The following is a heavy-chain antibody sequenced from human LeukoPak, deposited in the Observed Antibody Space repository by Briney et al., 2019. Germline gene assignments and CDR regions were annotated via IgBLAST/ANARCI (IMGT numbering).Heavy chain of an antibody. V-gene: IGHV1-18*01. Sequence: ASVKVSCKASGYTFTSYGISWVRQAPGQGLEWMGWISAYNGNTNYAQKLQGRVTMTTDTSTSTAYMELRSLGSDDTAVYYCARGQEGSSSSFLSGGWFDPWGQGTLVTVSS. D-gene: IGHD6-6*01. CDR3: ARGQEGSSSSFLSGGWFDP. J-gene: IGHJ5*02. CDR2: ISAYNGNT. CDR1: GYTFTSYG.